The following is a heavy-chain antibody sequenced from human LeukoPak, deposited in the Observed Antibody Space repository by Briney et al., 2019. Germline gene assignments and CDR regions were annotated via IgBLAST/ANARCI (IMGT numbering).Heavy chain of an antibody. J-gene: IGHJ4*02. V-gene: IGHV4-34*01. D-gene: IGHD4-17*01. CDR2: MNHSGST. CDR3: ARVFGGTTVTPGPPGKADFDY. CDR1: GGSFSGYY. Sequence: SETLSLTCAVHGGSFSGYYWSWIRQPPGKGLEWIGEMNHSGSTNYNPSLKSRVTISVDTSKNQFSLKLSSVTAADTAVYYCARVFGGTTVTPGPPGKADFDYWGQGTLVTVSS.